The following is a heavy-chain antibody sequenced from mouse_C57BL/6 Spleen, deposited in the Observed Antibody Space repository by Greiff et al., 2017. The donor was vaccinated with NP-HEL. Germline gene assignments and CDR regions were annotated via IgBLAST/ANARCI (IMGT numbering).Heavy chain of an antibody. D-gene: IGHD2-1*01. CDR1: GYTFTSYW. CDR3: ARSIYYGNSYYFDY. V-gene: IGHV1-50*01. J-gene: IGHJ2*01. CDR2: IDPSDSYT. Sequence: QVQLQQPGAELVKPGASVKLSCKASGYTFTSYWMQWVKQRPGQGLEWIGEIDPSDSYTNYNQKFKGKATLTVDTSSSTAYMQLSSLTSEDSAVYYCARSIYYGNSYYFDYWGQGTTLTVSS.